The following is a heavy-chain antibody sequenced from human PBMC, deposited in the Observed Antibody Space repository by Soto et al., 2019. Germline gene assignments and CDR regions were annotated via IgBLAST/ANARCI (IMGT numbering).Heavy chain of an antibody. CDR1: GGTFSSYA. D-gene: IGHD5-18*01. J-gene: IGHJ6*02. CDR2: IIPILGIA. CDR3: ARGKGIQRWLLYYYYGMDV. Sequence: ASVKVSCKASGGTFSSYAISWVRQAPGQGLEWMGGIIPILGIANYAQKFQGRVTITADKSTSTAYMELSSLRSDDTAVYYCARGKGIQRWLLYYYYGMDVWGQGTTVTVSS. V-gene: IGHV1-69*10.